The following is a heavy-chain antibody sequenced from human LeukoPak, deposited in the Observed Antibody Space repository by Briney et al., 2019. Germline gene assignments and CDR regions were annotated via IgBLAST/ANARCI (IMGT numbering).Heavy chain of an antibody. CDR1: GYTFNDHH. V-gene: IGHV1-2*06. CDR2: IQPRTGDT. CDR3: ASHYGPGPV. J-gene: IGHJ4*02. Sequence: ASVKVSSKTSGYTFNDHHIHWVRQAPGQRLEWMGRIQPRTGDTDFAQKFQGRATITRDTSITTGYLELTSLTSDATAVYYCASHYGPGPVWGQGTLVTVS. D-gene: IGHD3-10*01.